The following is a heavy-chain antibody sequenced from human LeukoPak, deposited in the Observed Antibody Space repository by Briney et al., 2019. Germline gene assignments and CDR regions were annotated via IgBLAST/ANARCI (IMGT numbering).Heavy chain of an antibody. CDR1: GGSISSYY. D-gene: IGHD3-3*01. CDR3: AREVRVLRFLEWLCYFDY. V-gene: IGHV4-4*07. CDR2: IYTSGST. J-gene: IGHJ4*02. Sequence: SETLSLTCTVSGGSISSYYWSWIRQPAGKGLEWIGRIYTSGSTNYNPSLKSRVTMSVDTSKNQFSLKLSSVTAADTAVYYCAREVRVLRFLEWLCYFDYWGQGTLVTVSS.